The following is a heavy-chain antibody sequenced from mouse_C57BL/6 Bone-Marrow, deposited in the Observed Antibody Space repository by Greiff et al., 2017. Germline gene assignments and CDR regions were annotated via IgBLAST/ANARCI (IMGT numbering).Heavy chain of an antibody. D-gene: IGHD2-4*01. CDR2: ISSGGDYI. CDR3: TRAYYDYWFAY. Sequence: EVQRVESGEGLVKPGGSLKLSCAASGFTFSSYAMSWVRQTPEKRLEWVAYISSGGDYIYYADPVKGRFTISRDNARNTLYLQMSSLKSEDTAMYYCTRAYYDYWFAYWGQGTLVTVSA. V-gene: IGHV5-9-1*02. CDR1: GFTFSSYA. J-gene: IGHJ3*01.